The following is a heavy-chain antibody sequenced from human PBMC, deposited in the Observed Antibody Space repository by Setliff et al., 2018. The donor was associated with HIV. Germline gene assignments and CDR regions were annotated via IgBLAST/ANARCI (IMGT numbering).Heavy chain of an antibody. J-gene: IGHJ6*03. CDR3: AREARYQDRYYYHMDV. Sequence: ASVKVSCKASGYTFTSYYLHWVRQAPGQGLEWMGIINPSGGSTTYAQKFQGRVTMTRDTSASTVYMELSSLRSEDTAVYYCAREARYQDRYYYHMDVWGKGTTVTVSS. CDR2: INPSGGST. V-gene: IGHV1-46*03. D-gene: IGHD1-20*01. CDR1: GYTFTSYY.